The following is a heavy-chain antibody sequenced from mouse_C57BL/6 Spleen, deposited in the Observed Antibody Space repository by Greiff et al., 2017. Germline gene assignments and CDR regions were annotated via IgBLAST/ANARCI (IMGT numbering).Heavy chain of an antibody. CDR3: ARGNGNYEGWFAY. CDR2: IDPEDGET. V-gene: IGHV14-2*01. Sequence: VQLQQSGAELVKPGASVKLSCTASGFNIKDYYMHWVKQRTEQGLEWIGRIDPEDGETKYAPKFQGKATLTADTSSNTAYLQLSSLTSEDTAVYYCARGNGNYEGWFAYWGQGPLVTV. J-gene: IGHJ3*01. D-gene: IGHD2-1*01. CDR1: GFNIKDYY.